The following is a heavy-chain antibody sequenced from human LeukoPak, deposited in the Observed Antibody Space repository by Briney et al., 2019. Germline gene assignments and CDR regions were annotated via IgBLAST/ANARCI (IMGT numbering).Heavy chain of an antibody. CDR2: IRYDGSNK. V-gene: IGHV3-30*02. D-gene: IGHD3-10*01. CDR3: AKDDGAGSYYNVMVVDF. J-gene: IGHJ4*02. Sequence: GGSLRLSCAASGFTFSSYGKHWVRQAPGKGLEWVAFIRYDGSNKYYADSVKGRFTISRDNSKNTLYLQMNSLRAEDTAVYYCAKDDGAGSYYNVMVVDFWGQGTLVTVSS. CDR1: GFTFSSYG.